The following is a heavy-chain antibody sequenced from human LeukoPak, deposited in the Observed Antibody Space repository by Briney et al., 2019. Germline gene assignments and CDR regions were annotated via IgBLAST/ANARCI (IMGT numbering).Heavy chain of an antibody. V-gene: IGHV3-53*01. CDR1: GFTVSSNY. Sequence: GGSLRLSCAASGFTVSSNYMSWVRQAPGKGLEWVSVIYSGGSTYYADSVKGRFTISRDNSKNTLYLQMNSLRAEDTAVYYCARSPRPRAKFDYWGQGTLVTVSS. J-gene: IGHJ4*02. CDR2: IYSGGST. CDR3: ARSPRPRAKFDY.